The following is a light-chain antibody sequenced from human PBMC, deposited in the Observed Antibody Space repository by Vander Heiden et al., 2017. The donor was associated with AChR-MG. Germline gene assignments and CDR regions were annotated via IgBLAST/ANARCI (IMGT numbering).Light chain of an antibody. V-gene: IGLV2-14*01. J-gene: IGLJ1*01. CDR3: SSYTSSSTPYV. Sequence: QSALTQPASVSGVSWTVDHHLLHWYQQHPGKAPKLMIYDVSNRPSGVSNRFSGSKSGTTAALTISGLQAEDEADYYCSSYTSSSTPYVFGTGTKVTVL. CDR2: DVS.